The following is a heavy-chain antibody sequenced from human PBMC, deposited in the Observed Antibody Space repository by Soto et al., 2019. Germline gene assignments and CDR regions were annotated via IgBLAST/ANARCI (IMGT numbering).Heavy chain of an antibody. J-gene: IGHJ1*01. V-gene: IGHV3-23*01. CDR2: VSGNGATT. CDR1: GFTFTSFA. D-gene: IGHD3-22*01. Sequence: PGGSLRLSCAASGFTFTSFAMSWVRQAPGKGLEWVAAVSGNGATTHYADSVKGRFTVSRDSSRNTVYLQLNSLRAEDTAVFYCAKKSYYYDTSGYSEYFQHWGQGTLVTVSS. CDR3: AKKSYYYDTSGYSEYFQH.